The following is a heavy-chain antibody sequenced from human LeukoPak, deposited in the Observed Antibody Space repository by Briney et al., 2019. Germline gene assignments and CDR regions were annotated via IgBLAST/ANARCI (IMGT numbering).Heavy chain of an antibody. CDR1: RFTFSTYW. V-gene: IGHV3-74*01. D-gene: IGHD3-10*01. J-gene: IGHJ4*02. Sequence: GGSLRLSCAASRFTFSTYWMHWVRQAPGKGLVWVSRINSDGGSTGYADSVKGRFTISRDNSKNTLYLQMNSLRAEDAAVYYCAKGTMVRGADDWGQGTLVTVSS. CDR2: INSDGGST. CDR3: AKGTMVRGADD.